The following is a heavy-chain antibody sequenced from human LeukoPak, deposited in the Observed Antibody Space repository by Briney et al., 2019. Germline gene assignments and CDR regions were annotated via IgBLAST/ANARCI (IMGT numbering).Heavy chain of an antibody. D-gene: IGHD6-13*01. V-gene: IGHV3-30*02. Sequence: PGGSLRLSCAASGFTFSSYGMHWVRQAPGKGLEWVAFIRYDGSNKYCADSVKGRFTISRDNSKNTLYLQMNSLRAEDTAVYYCARLGMIQAYSTEDYWGQGTLVTVSS. J-gene: IGHJ4*02. CDR2: IRYDGSNK. CDR1: GFTFSSYG. CDR3: ARLGMIQAYSTEDY.